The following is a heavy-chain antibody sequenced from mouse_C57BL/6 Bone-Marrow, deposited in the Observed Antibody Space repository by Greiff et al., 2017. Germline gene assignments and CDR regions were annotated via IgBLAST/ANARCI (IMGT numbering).Heavy chain of an antibody. CDR3: ARDGYYYFDY. V-gene: IGHV1-50*01. CDR1: GYTFTSYW. J-gene: IGHJ2*01. D-gene: IGHD2-3*01. CDR2: IDPSDSYT. Sequence: QVQLQQPGAELVKPGASVKLSCKASGYTFTSYWMQWVKQRPGQGLEWIGEIDPSDSYTNYNQKFKGKATLTVDTSSSTAYLQTSSLTSAASAVHYYARDGYYYFDYWGQGTTLTVSS.